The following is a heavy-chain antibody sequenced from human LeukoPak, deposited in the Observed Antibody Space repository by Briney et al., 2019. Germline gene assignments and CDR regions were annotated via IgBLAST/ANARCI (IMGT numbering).Heavy chain of an antibody. CDR1: GFTFSSYA. CDR3: ATDSDYYDSFYFDY. J-gene: IGHJ4*02. CDR2: ISGSGGST. V-gene: IGHV3-23*01. D-gene: IGHD3-22*01. Sequence: GGSLRLSCAASGFTFSSYAMSWVRQAPGKGLEWVSAISGSGGSTYYADSVKGRLTISRENSKNTLYLQMNSLRAEDTAVYYCATDSDYYDSFYFDYWGQGTLVTVSS.